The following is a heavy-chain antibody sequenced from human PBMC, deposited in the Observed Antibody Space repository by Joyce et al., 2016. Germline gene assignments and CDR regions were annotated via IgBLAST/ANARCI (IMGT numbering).Heavy chain of an antibody. V-gene: IGHV1-2*06. Sequence: QVHLAQSGAELKRPGASVNVSCKASGYTFSDYFVHWLRQAPGRGLEWMGRIHPKRGGANLPQRFQGRVTMATDTSINTAYMELRSLTSDDTAVYYCARDLSGTTVITMAYWGQGTLVTVSS. CDR1: GYTFSDYF. CDR3: ARDLSGTTVITMAY. CDR2: IHPKRGGA. J-gene: IGHJ4*02. D-gene: IGHD4-17*01.